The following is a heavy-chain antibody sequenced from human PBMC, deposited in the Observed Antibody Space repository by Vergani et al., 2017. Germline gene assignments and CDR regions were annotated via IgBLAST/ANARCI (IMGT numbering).Heavy chain of an antibody. V-gene: IGHV4-59*01. Sequence: QVQLQESGPGLVKPSETLSLTSTVSGGSISSYYGSWFRQPPGKGLEWIGYIYYSGSTNYNPSLKSRVTISVDTSKNQFSLKLSSVTAADTAVYYCARVERSGWSRGDAFDIWGQGTMVTVSS. J-gene: IGHJ3*02. CDR1: GGSISSYY. CDR3: ARVERSGWSRGDAFDI. CDR2: IYYSGST. D-gene: IGHD6-19*01.